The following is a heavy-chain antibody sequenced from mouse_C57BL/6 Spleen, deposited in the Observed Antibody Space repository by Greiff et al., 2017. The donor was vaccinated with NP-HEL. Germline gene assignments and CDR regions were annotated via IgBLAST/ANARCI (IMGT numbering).Heavy chain of an antibody. CDR2: ISSGSSTI. Sequence: EVQRVESGGGLVKPGGSLKLSCAASGFTFSDYGMHWVRQAPEKGLEWVAYISSGSSTIYYADTVKGRFTISRDNAKNTLFLQMTSLRSEDTAMYDCARADPYDYSYYAMDYWGQGPSVTVSS. D-gene: IGHD2-4*01. CDR1: GFTFSDYG. CDR3: ARADPYDYSYYAMDY. J-gene: IGHJ4*01. V-gene: IGHV5-17*01.